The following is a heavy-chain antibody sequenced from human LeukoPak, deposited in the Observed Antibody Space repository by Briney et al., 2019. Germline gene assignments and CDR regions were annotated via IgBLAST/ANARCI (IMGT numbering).Heavy chain of an antibody. J-gene: IGHJ3*02. CDR2: TYYRSKWYN. CDR1: GDSVSSNSAA. D-gene: IGHD6-19*01. V-gene: IGHV6-1*01. Sequence: SQTLSLTCAISGDSVSSNSAAWNWVRQSPSRGLEWLGRTYYRSKWYNDYAVSVKSRITINPDTSKNQFSLQLNSVTPEDTAVYYCARNLPYSSGWYRGLIYAFDIWGQGTMVTVSS. CDR3: ARNLPYSSGWYRGLIYAFDI.